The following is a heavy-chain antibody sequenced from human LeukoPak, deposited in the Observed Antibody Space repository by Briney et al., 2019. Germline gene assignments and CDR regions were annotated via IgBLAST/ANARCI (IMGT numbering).Heavy chain of an antibody. CDR3: ARHSFPGTYTPNNWFDP. CDR2: ISYSGST. J-gene: IGHJ5*02. V-gene: IGHV4-59*08. CDR1: GDSLSPYY. Sequence: SETLSLTCSVSGDSLSPYYWSWIRQSPGKGLEWIGYISYSGSTNSHPSLKSRVSISVAMSKPQFYLELSSVTAADTAVYYCARHSFPGTYTPNNWFDPWGQGTLVTVSS. D-gene: IGHD3-10*01.